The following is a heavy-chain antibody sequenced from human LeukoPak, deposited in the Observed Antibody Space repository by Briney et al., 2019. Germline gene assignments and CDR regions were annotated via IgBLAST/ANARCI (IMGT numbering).Heavy chain of an antibody. Sequence: PSETLSLTCTVSGGSISSSSYYWGWIRQPPGKGLEWIGSINHSGSTNYNPSLKSRVTISVDTSKNQFSLKLSSVTAADTAVYYCARRWRDSGYDFWFDPWGQGTLVTVSS. CDR2: INHSGST. CDR1: GGSISSSSYY. V-gene: IGHV4-39*07. D-gene: IGHD5-12*01. CDR3: ARRWRDSGYDFWFDP. J-gene: IGHJ5*02.